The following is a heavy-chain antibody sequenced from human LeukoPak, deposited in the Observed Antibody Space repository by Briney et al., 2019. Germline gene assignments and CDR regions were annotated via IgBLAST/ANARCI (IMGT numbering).Heavy chain of an antibody. J-gene: IGHJ5*02. CDR2: IIPIFGTA. D-gene: IGHD1-26*01. V-gene: IGHV1-69*13. CDR3: ARVYVGATSFDP. CDR1: GGTFSSYA. Sequence: SVKVSCKASGGTFSSYAISWVRQAPGQGLEWMGGIIPIFGTANYAQKFQGRVTITADESTSTAYMELSSLRSEDTAVYYCARVYVGATSFDPWGQGTLVTVSS.